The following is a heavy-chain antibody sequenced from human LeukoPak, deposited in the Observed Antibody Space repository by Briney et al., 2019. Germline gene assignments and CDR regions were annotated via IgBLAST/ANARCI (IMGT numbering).Heavy chain of an antibody. CDR1: GFTFGDYA. V-gene: IGHV3-49*03. J-gene: IGHJ5*02. CDR3: TRDKGGTTYYDFWSGYDWFDP. D-gene: IGHD3-3*01. Sequence: GGSLRLSCTASGFTFGDYAMSWFRQAPGKGLEWVGFIRSKAYGGTTEYAASVKGRFTISRDDSKSIAYLQMNSLKTEDTAVYYCTRDKGGTTYYDFWSGYDWFDPWGQGTLVTVSS. CDR2: IRSKAYGGTT.